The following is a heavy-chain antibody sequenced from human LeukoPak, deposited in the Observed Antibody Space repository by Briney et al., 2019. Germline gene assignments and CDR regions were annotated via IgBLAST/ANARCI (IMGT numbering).Heavy chain of an antibody. Sequence: GGSLRLSCAASGFTCSSYAMHWVRQAPGKGLEYVSAISSNGGSTYYANSVKGRFTISRDNSKNTLYLQMGSLRAEDMAVYYCARSPDIVVVPAAVWGQGTLVTVSS. CDR1: GFTCSSYA. CDR3: ARSPDIVVVPAAV. CDR2: ISSNGGST. J-gene: IGHJ4*02. D-gene: IGHD2-2*01. V-gene: IGHV3-64*01.